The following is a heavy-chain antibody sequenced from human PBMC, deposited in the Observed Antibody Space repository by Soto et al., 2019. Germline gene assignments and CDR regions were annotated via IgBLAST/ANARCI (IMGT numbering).Heavy chain of an antibody. CDR3: AKNGQPPYYYYGLDV. Sequence: QGHLVQSGAEVKKPGASVKVSCKASGYTFTRYGISWVRQAPGQGLERMGWISGYNGDTNYAQNLQDRVTMTIDTSTNTAYMELRSLTSDDTAVYYCAKNGQPPYYYYGLDVWGQGTTVTVSS. V-gene: IGHV1-18*01. CDR1: GYTFTRYG. D-gene: IGHD2-8*01. CDR2: ISGYNGDT. J-gene: IGHJ6*02.